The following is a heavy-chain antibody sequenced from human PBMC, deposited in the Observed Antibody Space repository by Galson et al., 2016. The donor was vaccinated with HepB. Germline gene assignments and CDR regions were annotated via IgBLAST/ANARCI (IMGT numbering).Heavy chain of an antibody. CDR1: GFIFNSHA. CDR3: AARYGEFLMVFDY. V-gene: IGHV3-23*01. CDR2: ISDIGADT. J-gene: IGHJ4*02. D-gene: IGHD3-10*01. Sequence: LRLSCAGSGFIFNSHAMSWVRQAPGKGLELVSAISDIGADTYHADFVKGRFTISRDNSKNTMYLQMNSLRVEDTAVYYCAARYGEFLMVFDYWGQGTLVTVSS.